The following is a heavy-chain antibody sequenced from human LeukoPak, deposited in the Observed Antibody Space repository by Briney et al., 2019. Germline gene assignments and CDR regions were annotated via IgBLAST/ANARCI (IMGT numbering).Heavy chain of an antibody. CDR2: IYSGGST. V-gene: IGHV3-66*01. J-gene: IGHJ4*02. CDR1: GFTVSSNY. CDR3: ARGGLAYDSSGYYGY. D-gene: IGHD3-22*01. Sequence: GGSLRLSCAASGFTVSSNYMSWVRQAPGKGLEWVSVIYSGGSTYYADSVKGRFTISRDNSKNTLYLQMNSLRAEDTAVYYCARGGLAYDSSGYYGYWGQGTLVTVSS.